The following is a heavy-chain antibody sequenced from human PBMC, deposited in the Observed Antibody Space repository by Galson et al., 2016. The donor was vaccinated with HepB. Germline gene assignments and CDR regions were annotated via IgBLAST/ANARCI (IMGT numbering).Heavy chain of an antibody. CDR3: AKTFFSGSPWLPSWFDS. CDR2: ISGSGDSI. CDR1: GFTFNNYA. D-gene: IGHD2/OR15-2a*01. V-gene: IGHV3-23*01. Sequence: SLRLSCAGSGFTFNNYAMGWVRLAPGKGLEWISTISGSGDSIYYGDSMKGRFSISRDNSKNTLFLQINSLRVEDTALFFCAKTFFSGSPWLPSWFDSWGQGTLVTVSS. J-gene: IGHJ5*01.